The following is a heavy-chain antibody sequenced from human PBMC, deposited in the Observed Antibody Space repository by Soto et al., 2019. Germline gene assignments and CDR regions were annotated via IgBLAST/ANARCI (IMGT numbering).Heavy chain of an antibody. CDR2: ISGSSGSK. D-gene: IGHD2-8*02. J-gene: IGHJ4*02. V-gene: IGHV3-11*06. CDR3: ARDPKTTGGQHWAFNYFDS. CDR1: GFIFNDYY. Sequence: TGGSLRLSCAASGFIFNDYYISWIRQAPGKGLGWLSNISGSSGSKKYADSVKGRFTISRDNSKGTPYLHVDSLRPEDAAVYYCARDPKTTGGQHWAFNYFDSWGQGTLVTVSS.